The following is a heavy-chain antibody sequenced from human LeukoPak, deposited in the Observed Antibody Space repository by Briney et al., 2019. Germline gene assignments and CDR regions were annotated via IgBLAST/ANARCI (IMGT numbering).Heavy chain of an antibody. CDR3: ATDLPKSYCGGDCSSNAFDI. CDR2: FDPEDGET. D-gene: IGHD2-21*02. J-gene: IGHJ3*02. CDR1: GYTLTELS. Sequence: ASVKVSCKVSGYTLTELSMHWVRQAPGKGLEWMGGFDPEDGETIYAQKFQGRVTMTEDTSTDTAYMELSSLRSEDTAVYYCATDLPKSYCGGDCSSNAFDIWGQGTMVTVSS. V-gene: IGHV1-24*01.